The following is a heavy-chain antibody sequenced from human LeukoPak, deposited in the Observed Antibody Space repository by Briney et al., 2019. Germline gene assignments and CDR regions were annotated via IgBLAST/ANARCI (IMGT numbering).Heavy chain of an antibody. J-gene: IGHJ3*02. CDR3: ARVFRVIVVRAFDI. D-gene: IGHD3-22*01. CDR1: GFTVSSNY. CDR2: IYSGGST. V-gene: IGHV3-66*01. Sequence: GGSLRLSCAASGFTVSSNYMSWVRQAPGKGLEGVSVIYSGGSTYYADSVKGRFTISRDNSKNTLYLQMNSLRAEDTAVYYCARVFRVIVVRAFDIWGQGTMVTVSS.